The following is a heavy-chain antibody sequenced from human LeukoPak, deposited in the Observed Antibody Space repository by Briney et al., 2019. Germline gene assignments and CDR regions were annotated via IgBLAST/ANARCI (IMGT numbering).Heavy chain of an antibody. CDR2: IKPGGSEN. CDR3: ARDPAFYCSRTSCARKNSDY. D-gene: IGHD2-2*01. V-gene: IGHV3-7*01. CDR1: GFTFSSYL. Sequence: GGSLRLPCAASGFTFSSYLMSWVRQAPGKGLEWVANIKPGGSENYYVAFVKGRFTISSDNAKNSLYLQMNSLRADDKAVYFCARDPAFYCSRTSCARKNSDYWGQGTLVTVSS. J-gene: IGHJ4*02.